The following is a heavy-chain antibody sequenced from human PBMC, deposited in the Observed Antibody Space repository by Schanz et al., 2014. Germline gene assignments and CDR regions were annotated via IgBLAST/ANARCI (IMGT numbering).Heavy chain of an antibody. Sequence: QVQLVQSGPEVKKPGASVRVSCQASGYTFTDYHIHWVRQAPGQGLEYMGRINPNSGGTNFAQKFQGRVTITRDTSISTVYMELSRLRSDDTAVYYCAREGTVIRGLSGWFDPWGQGTLVTVSS. V-gene: IGHV1-2*06. CDR1: GYTFTDYH. CDR3: AREGTVIRGLSGWFDP. J-gene: IGHJ5*02. CDR2: INPNSGGT. D-gene: IGHD3-10*01.